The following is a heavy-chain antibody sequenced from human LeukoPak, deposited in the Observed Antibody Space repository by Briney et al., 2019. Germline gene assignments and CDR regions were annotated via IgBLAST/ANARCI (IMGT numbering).Heavy chain of an antibody. CDR3: AKDRIVVVVAAGSFDY. D-gene: IGHD2-15*01. CDR2: SSGSGGST. V-gene: IGHV3-23*01. CDR1: GFTFSSYA. J-gene: IGHJ4*02. Sequence: GGSLRLSCAASGFTFSSYAMSWVRQAPGKGLEWVSASSGSGGSTYYADSVKGRFTISRDNSKNTLYLQMNSLRAEDTAVYYCAKDRIVVVVAAGSFDYWGQGTLVTVSS.